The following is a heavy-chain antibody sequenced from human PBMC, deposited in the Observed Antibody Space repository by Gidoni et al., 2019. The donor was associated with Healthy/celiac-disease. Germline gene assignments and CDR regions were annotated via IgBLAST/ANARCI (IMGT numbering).Heavy chain of an antibody. CDR2: LYYSGST. CDR1: GGSLSSSSYY. J-gene: IGHJ4*02. CDR3: ARHSPYSSSWYRTTFDY. V-gene: IGHV4-39*01. D-gene: IGHD6-13*01. Sequence: QLQLQESGPGLVTPSETLSLTCTVSGGSLSSSSYYWGWIRQPPGKGLEWIGSLYYSGSTYYNPSLKSRVTISVDTSKNQFSLKLSSVTAADTAVYYCARHSPYSSSWYRTTFDYWGQGTLVTVSS.